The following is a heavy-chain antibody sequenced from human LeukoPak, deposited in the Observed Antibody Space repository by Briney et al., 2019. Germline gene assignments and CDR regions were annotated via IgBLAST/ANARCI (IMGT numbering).Heavy chain of an antibody. Sequence: ASVKVSCKASNYTFTSYGISWVRQAPGQGLEWMAWINAYNGDTNYAQNLQGRVTMTTDTSTSVAYMELRSLRSDDTAVYYCARDGPSTLQETTGWFDPWGQGTLVTVSS. D-gene: IGHD4-17*01. CDR3: ARDGPSTLQETTGWFDP. CDR2: INAYNGDT. CDR1: NYTFTSYG. V-gene: IGHV1-18*01. J-gene: IGHJ5*02.